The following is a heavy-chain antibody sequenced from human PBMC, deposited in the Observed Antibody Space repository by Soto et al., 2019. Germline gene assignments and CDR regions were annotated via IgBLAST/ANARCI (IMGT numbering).Heavy chain of an antibody. D-gene: IGHD6-13*01. V-gene: IGHV3-74*01. CDR1: GFTFSSYW. CDR3: ALMISRFSLGSRRAAGTGSVPFDI. J-gene: IGHJ3*02. Sequence: GGSLRLSCAASGFTFSSYWMHWVRQAPGKGLVWVSRINSDGSSTSYADSVKGRFTISRDNAKNTLYLQMNSLRAEDTAVYYCALMISRFSLGSRRAAGTGSVPFDIWGQGTMVTVSS. CDR2: INSDGSST.